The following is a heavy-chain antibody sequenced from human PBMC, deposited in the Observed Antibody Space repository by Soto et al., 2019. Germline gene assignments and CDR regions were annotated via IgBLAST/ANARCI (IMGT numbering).Heavy chain of an antibody. D-gene: IGHD3-22*01. CDR1: GFTFSSYA. CDR3: ARVFGRYYDSSGYFRSVDY. J-gene: IGHJ4*02. V-gene: IGHV3-30-3*01. CDR2: ISYDGSNK. Sequence: GGSLRLSCAASGFTFSSYAMHWVRQAPGKGLEWVAVISYDGSNKYYADSVKGRFTISRDNSKNTLYLQMNSLRAEDTAVYYCARVFGRYYDSSGYFRSVDYWGQGTLVTVSS.